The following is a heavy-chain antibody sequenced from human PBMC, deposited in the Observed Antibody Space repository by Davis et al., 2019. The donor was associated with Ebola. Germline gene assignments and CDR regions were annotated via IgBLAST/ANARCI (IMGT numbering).Heavy chain of an antibody. Sequence: SVKVSCKASGGTFSSYAISWVRQAPGQGLEWMGGIIPIFGTANYAQKFQGRVTITADNSTSTAYMELSSLRSEDTAVYYCARLELRYFGWLPDPFYGMDVWGQGTTVTVSS. V-gene: IGHV1-69*06. CDR1: GGTFSSYA. J-gene: IGHJ6*02. CDR2: IIPIFGTA. CDR3: ARLELRYFGWLPDPFYGMDV. D-gene: IGHD3-9*01.